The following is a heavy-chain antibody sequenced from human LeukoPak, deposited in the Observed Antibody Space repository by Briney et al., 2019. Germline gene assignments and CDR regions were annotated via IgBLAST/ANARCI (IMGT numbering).Heavy chain of an antibody. D-gene: IGHD2-2*01. V-gene: IGHV4-39*01. CDR2: IHYSGST. J-gene: IGHJ2*01. CDR1: GGSISSSSYY. CDR3: ARRVGPAAVQGSNSVLTWYFDL. Sequence: SETLSLTCTVSGGSISSSSYYWGWIRQPPGKGLEWIGSIHYSGSTYYNPSLKSRVTISVDTSKNQFSLKLSSVTAADTAVYSCARRVGPAAVQGSNSVLTWYFDLWGRGTLVTVSS.